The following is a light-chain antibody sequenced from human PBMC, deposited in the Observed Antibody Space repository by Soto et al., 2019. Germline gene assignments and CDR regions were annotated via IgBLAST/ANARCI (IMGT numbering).Light chain of an antibody. Sequence: DIQMTQSPSSLSASVGDRVTITCRARQTISTHLNWYQQKPGKAPKLLIYAASTLQSGVPSPFSGSRSGTDFTLTISGLQPEDCATSDCQQSLTIPYTFGRGTKLEIK. CDR1: QTISTH. V-gene: IGKV1-39*01. CDR3: QQSLTIPYT. J-gene: IGKJ2*01. CDR2: AAS.